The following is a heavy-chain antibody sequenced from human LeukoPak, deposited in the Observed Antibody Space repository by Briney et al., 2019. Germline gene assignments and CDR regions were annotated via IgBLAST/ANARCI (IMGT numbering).Heavy chain of an antibody. V-gene: IGHV4-31*03. J-gene: IGHJ5*02. CDR2: IYYSGST. Sequence: SQTLSLTCTVSGGSISSGGYYWSWIRQHPGKGLEWIGYIYYSGSTYYNLSLKSRVTISVDTSKNQFSLKLSSVTAADTAVYYCARDYAVVFDPWGQGTLVTVSS. CDR3: ARDYAVVFDP. CDR1: GGSISSGGYY. D-gene: IGHD3-16*01.